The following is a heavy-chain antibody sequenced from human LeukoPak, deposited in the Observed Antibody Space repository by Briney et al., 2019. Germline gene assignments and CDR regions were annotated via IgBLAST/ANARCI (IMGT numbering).Heavy chain of an antibody. V-gene: IGHV4-30-2*01. CDR3: ARSDCGGDCYSPYYYYYGMDV. Sequence: SQTLSLTCTVSGGSISSGGYYWSWIRQPPGKGLEWIGYIYHSGSTYYNPSLKSRVTISVDRSKNQFSLKLSSVTAADTAVYYCARSDCGGDCYSPYYYYYGMDVWGQGTLVTVSS. CDR2: IYHSGST. CDR1: GGSISSGGYY. J-gene: IGHJ6*02. D-gene: IGHD2-21*02.